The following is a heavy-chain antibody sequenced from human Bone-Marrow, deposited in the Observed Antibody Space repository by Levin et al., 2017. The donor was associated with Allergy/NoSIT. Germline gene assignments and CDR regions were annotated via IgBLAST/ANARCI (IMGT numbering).Heavy chain of an antibody. CDR1: GYTFTDNW. CDR3: ARRPTSFGVFRVYWYFDL. D-gene: IGHD3-3*01. J-gene: IGHJ2*01. Sequence: GGSLRLSCKASGYTFTDNWIGWVRQTPGKGLEWMGIIWPGDSDTKYSPSFEGQVTISVDKSTNTVFLQWSSLKASDTAIYYCARRPTSFGVFRVYWYFDLWGRGTLVTVSS. V-gene: IGHV5-51*01. CDR2: IWPGDSDT.